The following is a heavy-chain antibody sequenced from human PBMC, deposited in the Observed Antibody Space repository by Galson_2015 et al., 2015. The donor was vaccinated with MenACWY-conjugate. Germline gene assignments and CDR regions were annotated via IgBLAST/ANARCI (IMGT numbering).Heavy chain of an antibody. CDR1: GFTVDKYG. D-gene: IGHD4-23*01. Sequence: SLRLSCAASGFTVDKYGMAWVRQTPGKGLEWVSAISGVGTAYYAGSVKGRFSIARDNTKNSVYLQLSSLRAEDTAVYYCATSAAAPGNDWGPGTLVTVSS. V-gene: IGHV3-23*01. CDR3: ATSAAAPGND. CDR2: ISGVGTA. J-gene: IGHJ4*02.